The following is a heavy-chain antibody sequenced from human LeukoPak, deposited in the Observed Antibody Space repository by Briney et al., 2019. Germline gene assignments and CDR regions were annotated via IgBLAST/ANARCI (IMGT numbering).Heavy chain of an antibody. V-gene: IGHV4-38-2*02. J-gene: IGHJ4*02. CDR1: GYSISTGYC. D-gene: IGHD5-12*01. CDR3: ASSGIVATIPLDY. CDR2: FYHGGST. Sequence: PSETLSRTCTVSGYSISTGYCWDWIRPPPGKGLEWIGTFYHGGSTYYNPSLKSRVTISVDTSKNQFSLNLTSVTAADTAVYYCASSGIVATIPLDYWGQGTLVTVSS.